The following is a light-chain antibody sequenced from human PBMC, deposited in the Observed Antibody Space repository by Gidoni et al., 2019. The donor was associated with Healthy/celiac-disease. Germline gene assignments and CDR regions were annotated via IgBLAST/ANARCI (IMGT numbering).Light chain of an antibody. CDR2: DAS. CDR3: QQYDNLPWT. V-gene: IGKV1-33*01. CDR1: QDISNY. Sequence: DIKMTQSPSSLSASVGDRVTITCQASQDISNYLNWYQQKPGKPPKLLIYDASNLETGVPSRFSGSGSGTDFTFTISSLQPEDIATYYCQQYDNLPWTFGQGTKVEIK. J-gene: IGKJ1*01.